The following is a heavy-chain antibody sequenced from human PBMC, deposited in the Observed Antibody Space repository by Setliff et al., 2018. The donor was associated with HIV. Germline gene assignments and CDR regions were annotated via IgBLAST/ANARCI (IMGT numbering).Heavy chain of an antibody. CDR1: GGSISSYY. CDR3: ARNPCSGGSCPDAFDI. Sequence: SETLSLTCTVAGGSISSYYWSWIRQPPGKGLEWIGYIYYSGSTNYNPSLKSRVTISVDTSKNQFSLKLSSVTASDTAVYYCARNPCSGGSCPDAFDIWGQGTMVTVSS. J-gene: IGHJ3*02. CDR2: IYYSGST. D-gene: IGHD2-15*01. V-gene: IGHV4-59*01.